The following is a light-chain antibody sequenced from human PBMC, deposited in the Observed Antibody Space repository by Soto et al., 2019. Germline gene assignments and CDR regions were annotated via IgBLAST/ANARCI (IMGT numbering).Light chain of an antibody. CDR1: SSDVGGYNY. CDR3: SSYTTSSTPGVL. CDR2: EVS. J-gene: IGLJ2*01. V-gene: IGLV2-14*01. Sequence: QSALTQPASVSGSPGQSITISCTGTSSDVGGYNYVSWYQQHPGKAPKLMIYEVSNWPSGVSNRFSGSKSGNAASLTISGLQAEDEAEYYCSSYTTSSTPGVLFGGGTKLTVL.